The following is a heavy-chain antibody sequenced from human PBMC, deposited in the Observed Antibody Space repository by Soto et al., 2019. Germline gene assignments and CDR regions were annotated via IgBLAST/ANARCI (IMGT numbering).Heavy chain of an antibody. CDR3: ARGPIAVAGIPFGPFDY. J-gene: IGHJ4*02. Sequence: QVQLVESGGGVVQPGRSLRLSCAASGFTFSSYAMHWVRQAPGKGLEWVAVISYDGSNKYYADSVKGRFTISRDNSKNTLYMQMNSLRAEDTAVYYCARGPIAVAGIPFGPFDYWGQGTLVTVSS. CDR2: ISYDGSNK. CDR1: GFTFSSYA. D-gene: IGHD6-19*01. V-gene: IGHV3-30-3*01.